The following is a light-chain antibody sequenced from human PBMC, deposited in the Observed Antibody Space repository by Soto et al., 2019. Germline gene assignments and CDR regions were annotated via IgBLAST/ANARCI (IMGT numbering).Light chain of an antibody. CDR2: EVS. CDR1: NSDVGIYDF. J-gene: IGLJ1*01. Sequence: QSVLAQPASVSGTPGQSITISCTGSNSDVGIYDFVSWYQHHPGRAPKLVVSEVSHRPSGVSNRFSGSKSGNTASLTISGLQYEDEADYYCISYTSPDVRYVLGTGTKVTVL. V-gene: IGLV2-14*01. CDR3: ISYTSPDVRYV.